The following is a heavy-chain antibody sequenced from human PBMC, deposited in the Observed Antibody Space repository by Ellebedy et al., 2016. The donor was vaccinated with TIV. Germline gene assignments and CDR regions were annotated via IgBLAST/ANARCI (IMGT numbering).Heavy chain of an antibody. CDR1: GYSFTNYW. D-gene: IGHD6-19*01. J-gene: IGHJ4*02. Sequence: ASVKVSCKGSGYSFTNYWISWVRQLPGKGLERMGKIDPTDSYTNYSPSFQGHATISADKSISTAYLQWSGLKASDTAMYYVTRRTSSGYDYWGQGTLVTVSS. V-gene: IGHV5-10-1*01. CDR3: TRRTSSGYDY. CDR2: IDPTDSYT.